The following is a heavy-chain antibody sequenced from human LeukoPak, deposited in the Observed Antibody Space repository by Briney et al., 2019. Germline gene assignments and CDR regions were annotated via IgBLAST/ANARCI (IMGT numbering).Heavy chain of an antibody. CDR1: GFTFSSYA. CDR2: ISWNSGSI. V-gene: IGHV3-9*01. J-gene: IGHJ4*02. Sequence: PGGSLRLSCAASGFTFSSYAMSWVRQAPGKGLEWVSGISWNSGSIGYADSVKGRFTISRDNAKNSLYLQMNSLRAEDTALYYCAKERSEIAAAGTPFDYWGQGTLVTVSS. CDR3: AKERSEIAAAGTPFDY. D-gene: IGHD6-13*01.